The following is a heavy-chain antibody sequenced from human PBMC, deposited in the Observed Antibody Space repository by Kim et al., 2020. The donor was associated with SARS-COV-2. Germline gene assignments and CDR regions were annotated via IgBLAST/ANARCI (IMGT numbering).Heavy chain of an antibody. V-gene: IGHV1-8*02. J-gene: IGHJ4*02. Sequence: ASVKVSCKASGYTFTSYDINWVRQATGQGLEWMGWMNPNSGNTGYAQKFQGRVTMTRNTSISTAYMELSSLRSEDTAVYYCARGRYYGSGSYYNVEWDYWGQGTLVTVSS. D-gene: IGHD3-10*01. CDR2: MNPNSGNT. CDR3: ARGRYYGSGSYYNVEWDY. CDR1: GYTFTSYD.